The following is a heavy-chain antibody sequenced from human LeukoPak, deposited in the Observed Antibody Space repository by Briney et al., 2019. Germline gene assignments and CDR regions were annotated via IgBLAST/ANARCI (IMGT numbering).Heavy chain of an antibody. V-gene: IGHV3-7*01. J-gene: IGHJ4*02. Sequence: GVSLRLSCAASGFTFSNYWMTWVRQAPGKGREWVAHINQDGSEEHYMDSAKDRFTISRDNAKNSLSLQMNSLRAEDTAVYYCVRDGGVSGYDLLDYWGQGTLVTVSS. D-gene: IGHD5-12*01. CDR3: VRDGGVSGYDLLDY. CDR1: GFTFSNYW. CDR2: INQDGSEE.